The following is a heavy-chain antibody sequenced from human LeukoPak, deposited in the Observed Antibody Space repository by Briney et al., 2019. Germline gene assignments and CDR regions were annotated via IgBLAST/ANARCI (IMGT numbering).Heavy chain of an antibody. J-gene: IGHJ6*03. CDR2: IYYSGST. D-gene: IGHD6-13*01. Sequence: SETLSLTCAVSGGSISSGGYSWSWIRQPPGKGLEWIGYIYYSGSTYYNPSLKSRVTISVDTSKNQFSLKLSSVTAADTAVYYCARAGYSSSWGYYYYMDVWGKGTTVTVSS. CDR1: GGSISSGGYS. V-gene: IGHV4-30-4*07. CDR3: ARAGYSSSWGYYYYMDV.